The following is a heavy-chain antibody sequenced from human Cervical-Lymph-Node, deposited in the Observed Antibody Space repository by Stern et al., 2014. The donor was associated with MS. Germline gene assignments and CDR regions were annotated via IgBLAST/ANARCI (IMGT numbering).Heavy chain of an antibody. V-gene: IGHV3-9*01. J-gene: IGHJ6*02. D-gene: IGHD1-14*01. CDR1: GFTFDDHA. Sequence: EVQLVESGGGLVQPGKSLRLSCAASGFTFDDHAMHWVRQVPGKGLEWVSGIRWNSGSIGYADSVKVRFTISRDNARNVLSLEMNSLRSEDTALYYCAKDIGVRKYYYYYGMDVWGQGTTVTVSS. CDR2: IRWNSGSI. CDR3: AKDIGVRKYYYYYGMDV.